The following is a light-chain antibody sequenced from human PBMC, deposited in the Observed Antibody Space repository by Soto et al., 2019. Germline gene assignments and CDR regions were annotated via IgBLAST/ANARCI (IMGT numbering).Light chain of an antibody. V-gene: IGKV3-20*01. CDR2: GAS. J-gene: IGKJ1*01. CDR3: QQYNTSPWT. Sequence: DIVLTRAQATLSVSPGEGVTLSCLASQTVSSAYLAWFQQKPGQAPRLLIYGASSRATGIPDRFSGAGSGTEFTLTISRVAPEDYAVYYCQQYNTSPWTFGQGTKVDIK. CDR1: QTVSSAY.